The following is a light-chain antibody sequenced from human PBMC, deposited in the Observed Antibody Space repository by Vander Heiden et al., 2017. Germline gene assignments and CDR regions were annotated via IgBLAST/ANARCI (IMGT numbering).Light chain of an antibody. CDR3: QQYDDLFT. J-gene: IGKJ3*01. V-gene: IGKV1-33*01. CDR2: DAS. Sequence: DIQMTQSPSPLSASGGERITITWQASQDIRSYLNWYQQKPGKAPKLLIYDASILQTGVPSRFSGSGSGTDFTFTISSLQPEDFATYFCQQYDDLFTFGPGTKVDIK. CDR1: QDIRSY.